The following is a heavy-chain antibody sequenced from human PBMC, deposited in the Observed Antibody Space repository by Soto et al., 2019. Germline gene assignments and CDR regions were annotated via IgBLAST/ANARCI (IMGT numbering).Heavy chain of an antibody. CDR2: ISSSSSTI. D-gene: IGHD3-10*01. Sequence: EVQLVESGGGLVHPGGSLRLSCAASGFTFSSYSMNWVRQAPGKGLERVSYISSSSSTIYYADSVKGRFTISRDNAKNSLYLHMNSLRAEDTAVYYCARPTVGKVRDDHCAYWSQGTLVTVSS. J-gene: IGHJ4*02. CDR1: GFTFSSYS. V-gene: IGHV3-48*01. CDR3: ARPTVGKVRDDHCAY.